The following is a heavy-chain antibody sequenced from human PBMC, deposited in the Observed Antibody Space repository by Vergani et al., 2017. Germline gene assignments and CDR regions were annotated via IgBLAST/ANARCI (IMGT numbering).Heavy chain of an antibody. CDR3: ARDRYYDSSGYET. Sequence: QVQLQQWGAGLLKPSETLSLTCAVYGGSFSGYYWSWTRQPPGKGLEWIGEINHSGSTNYNPSLKSRVTISVDTSKNQFSLKLSSVTAADTAVYYCARDRYYDSSGYETWGQGTLVTVSS. V-gene: IGHV4-34*01. D-gene: IGHD3-22*01. J-gene: IGHJ4*02. CDR2: INHSGST. CDR1: GGSFSGYY.